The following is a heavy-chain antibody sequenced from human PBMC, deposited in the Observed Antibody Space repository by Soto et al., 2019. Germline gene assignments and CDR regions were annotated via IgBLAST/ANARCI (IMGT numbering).Heavy chain of an antibody. Sequence: PSETLSLTCAVSGDSISSGGFSWSWIRQPPGKGLEWIGYIYHSGSSFYNPSLKSRVAISVDGSKNQFSLKLISVTAADTAVYYCARHWITMVRGVCHFDYWGQGTLVTVSS. D-gene: IGHD3-10*01. CDR2: IYHSGSS. CDR3: ARHWITMVRGVCHFDY. V-gene: IGHV4-30-2*01. J-gene: IGHJ4*02. CDR1: GDSISSGGFS.